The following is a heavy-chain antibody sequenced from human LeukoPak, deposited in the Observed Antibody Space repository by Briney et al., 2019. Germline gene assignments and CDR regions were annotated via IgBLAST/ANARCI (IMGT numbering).Heavy chain of an antibody. V-gene: IGHV3-23*01. J-gene: IGHJ5*02. CDR3: TKGPNGGYVGAFDP. CDR2: ITAGHYPT. D-gene: IGHD5-12*01. Sequence: VEWXSSITAGHYPTYYTDSVKGRINISRDKSKNTMYLQMNSLRADDTAVYYCTKGPNGGYVGAFDPWGQGTLVTVSS.